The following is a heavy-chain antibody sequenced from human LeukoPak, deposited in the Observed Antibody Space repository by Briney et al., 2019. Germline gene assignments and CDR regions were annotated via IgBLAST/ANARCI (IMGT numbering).Heavy chain of an antibody. CDR2: IKRDGNEK. Sequence: GGSLRLSCAASGFTFSRYWMNRVRQAPGKGLEWVANIKRDGNEKNYVDSVKGRFSISRDNAKNSLYLQMDSLRAEDTAVYYCAKEGAYPIITYDSWGQGALVTVSS. J-gene: IGHJ5*01. V-gene: IGHV3-7*01. CDR1: GFTFSRYW. D-gene: IGHD3-10*01. CDR3: AKEGAYPIITYDS.